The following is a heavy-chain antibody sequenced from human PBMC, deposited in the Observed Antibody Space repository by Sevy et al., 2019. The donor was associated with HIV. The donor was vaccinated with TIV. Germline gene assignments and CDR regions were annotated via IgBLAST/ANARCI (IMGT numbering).Heavy chain of an antibody. Sequence: ASVKVSCKVSGYTLTKLSMRWVRQAPGKGLEWMGSFDPEDGERIYAQNFQGRVTMSEDTSTDTAYMDLSSLRSDDTAVYFCAATREYYYGNRGYFDYWGQGTLVTVSS. J-gene: IGHJ4*02. V-gene: IGHV1-24*01. D-gene: IGHD3-22*01. CDR2: FDPEDGER. CDR3: AATREYYYGNRGYFDY. CDR1: GYTLTKLS.